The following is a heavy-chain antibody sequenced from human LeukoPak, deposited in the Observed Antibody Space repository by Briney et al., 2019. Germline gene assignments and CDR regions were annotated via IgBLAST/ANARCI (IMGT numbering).Heavy chain of an antibody. V-gene: IGHV3-23*01. D-gene: IGHD2-2*02. CDR3: ATLRYCSSTSCYSDLVY. J-gene: IGHJ4*02. CDR2: ISGSGGST. CDR1: GFTFSSYA. Sequence: PGGSLRLSCAASGFTFSSYAMSWVRQAPGKGLEWVSAISGSGGSTYYADSVKGRFTISRDNSKNTLYLQMNSLRAEDTAVYYCATLRYCSSTSCYSDLVYWGQGTLVTVSS.